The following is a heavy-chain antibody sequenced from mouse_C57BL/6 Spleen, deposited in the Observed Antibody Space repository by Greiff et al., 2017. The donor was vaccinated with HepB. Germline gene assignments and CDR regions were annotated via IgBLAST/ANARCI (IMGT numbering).Heavy chain of an antibody. J-gene: IGHJ3*01. CDR2: IYPGDGDT. CDR1: GYAFSSSW. Sequence: VQLVESGPELVKPGASVKISCRASGYAFSSSWMNWVKRRPGKGLEWIGRIYPGDGDTNYNGKFKGKATLTADKSSSTAYMQLSSLTSEDSAVYFCARSYYDPAWFAYWGEGTLVTVSA. CDR3: ARSYYDPAWFAY. V-gene: IGHV1-82*01. D-gene: IGHD2-10*01.